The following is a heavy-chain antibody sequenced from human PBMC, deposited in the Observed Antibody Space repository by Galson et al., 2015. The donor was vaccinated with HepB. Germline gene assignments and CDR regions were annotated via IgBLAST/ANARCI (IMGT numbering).Heavy chain of an antibody. CDR1: GGSFSGYY. D-gene: IGHD3-10*01. Sequence: ETLSLTCAVYGGSFSGYYWSWIRQPPGKGLEWIGEINHSGSTNYNPSLKSRVTISVDTSKNQFSLKLSSVTAADTAVYYCASGYYYGSGSYYNAFVHYYYYGMDVWGQGTTVTVSS. J-gene: IGHJ6*02. V-gene: IGHV4-34*01. CDR2: INHSGST. CDR3: ASGYYYGSGSYYNAFVHYYYYGMDV.